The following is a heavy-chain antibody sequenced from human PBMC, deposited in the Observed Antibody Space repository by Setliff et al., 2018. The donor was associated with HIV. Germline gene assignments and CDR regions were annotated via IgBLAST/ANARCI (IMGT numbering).Heavy chain of an antibody. CDR3: ARGFAGGLFYFDS. CDR1: GDSISSGRYY. Sequence: SETLSLTCTVSGDSISSGRYYWNWIRQPAGKGLDWIGYIYNSDTTNYNPSLKSRVTMSIDMSKNQFSLNLTSVTAADTAVYYCARGFAGGLFYFDSWGQGTLVTVSS. V-gene: IGHV4-61*09. CDR2: IYNSDTT. D-gene: IGHD2-15*01. J-gene: IGHJ4*02.